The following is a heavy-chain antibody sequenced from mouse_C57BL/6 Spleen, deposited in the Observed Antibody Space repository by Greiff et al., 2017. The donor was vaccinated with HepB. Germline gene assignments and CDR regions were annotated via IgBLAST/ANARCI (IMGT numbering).Heavy chain of an antibody. CDR2: IYPGDGDT. V-gene: IGHV1-80*01. D-gene: IGHD1-1*01. Sequence: QVQLQQSGAELVKPGASVKISCKASGYAFSSYWMNWVKQRPGKGLEWIGQIYPGDGDTNYNGKFKGKATLTADKSSSSAYMQLSSLTSEDSAVYFCARGGGSRRFDYWGQGTTLTVSS. CDR1: GYAFSSYW. CDR3: ARGGGSRRFDY. J-gene: IGHJ2*01.